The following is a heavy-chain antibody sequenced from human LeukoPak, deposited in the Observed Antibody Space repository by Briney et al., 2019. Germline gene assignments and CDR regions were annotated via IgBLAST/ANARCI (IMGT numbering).Heavy chain of an antibody. CDR2: IYYSGNT. Sequence: SETLSLTCIVPGDSINNYYWSWIRQPPGKGLEWIGYIYYSGNTNYNPTLKSRVTISKDTSKKQISLNLSSVTAADTAVYYCARGSNWLDPWGQGTLVTVSS. CDR3: ARGSNWLDP. V-gene: IGHV4-59*01. CDR1: GDSINNYY. J-gene: IGHJ5*02. D-gene: IGHD6-6*01.